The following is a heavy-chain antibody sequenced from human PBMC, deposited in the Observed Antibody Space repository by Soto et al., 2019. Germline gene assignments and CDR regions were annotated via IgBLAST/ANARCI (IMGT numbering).Heavy chain of an antibody. J-gene: IGHJ4*02. CDR3: AAGYCSGGSCYLIFDY. CDR1: GYTFTSYA. D-gene: IGHD2-15*01. Sequence: ASVKVSCKASGYTFTSYAMHWVRQAPGQRLERMGWINAGNGNTKYSQKFQGRVTITRDTSASTAYMELSSLRSEDTAVYYCAAGYCSGGSCYLIFDYWGQGTLVTVSS. CDR2: INAGNGNT. V-gene: IGHV1-3*01.